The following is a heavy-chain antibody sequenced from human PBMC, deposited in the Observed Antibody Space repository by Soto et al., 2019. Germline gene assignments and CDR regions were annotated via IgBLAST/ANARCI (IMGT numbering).Heavy chain of an antibody. Sequence: EVQLVESGGGLVKPGGSLRLSCAASGFTFSSYTMNWVRQAPGKGLEWVSSISSSSSYIYYADSVKGRFTISRDNAKNSLYLQMNSLRAEDTAVNYCARFGYTTEAHWGQGTLVTVSS. J-gene: IGHJ4*02. CDR2: ISSSSSYI. CDR1: GFTFSSYT. V-gene: IGHV3-21*01. CDR3: ARFGYTTEAH. D-gene: IGHD5-12*01.